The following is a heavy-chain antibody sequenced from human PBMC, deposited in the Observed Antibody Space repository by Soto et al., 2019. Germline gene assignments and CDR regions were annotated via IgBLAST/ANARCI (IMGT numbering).Heavy chain of an antibody. V-gene: IGHV1-69*01. D-gene: IGHD4-17*01. CDR2: IIPIFGTA. Sequence: QVQLVQSGAEVKKPGSSVKVSCKASGGTFSSYAISWVRQAPGQGLEWMGGIIPIFGTANYAQKFQGRVTITADESTSTAYMELSSLRSEDTAVYYCASPPGDYLPSGYGMDVWGQGTTVTVSS. CDR3: ASPPGDYLPSGYGMDV. J-gene: IGHJ6*02. CDR1: GGTFSSYA.